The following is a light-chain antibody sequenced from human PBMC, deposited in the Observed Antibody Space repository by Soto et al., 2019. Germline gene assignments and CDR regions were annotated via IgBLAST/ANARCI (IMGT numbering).Light chain of an antibody. Sequence: EIVLTQSPGTLSLSPGERATLSCRASQSVSSSFLAWYQQKPGQAPRLLIYGASSRATGIPDRFSGSGSGTAFTLTISGLEPEDVAVYYCQQYDSSPWTFGQGTRVEIK. CDR3: QQYDSSPWT. J-gene: IGKJ1*01. V-gene: IGKV3-20*01. CDR2: GAS. CDR1: QSVSSSF.